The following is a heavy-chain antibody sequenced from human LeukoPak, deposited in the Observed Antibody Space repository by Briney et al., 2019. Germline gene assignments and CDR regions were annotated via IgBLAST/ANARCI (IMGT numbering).Heavy chain of an antibody. CDR2: IYPGDSDT. V-gene: IGHV5-51*01. CDR3: ARRHKRGAYSYGVDY. D-gene: IGHD5-18*01. CDR1: GSSFTNYW. J-gene: IGHJ4*02. Sequence: GESLQISCQGSGSSFTNYWIAWVRQLPGKGLEWMGIIYPGDSDTRYSPSFQGQVTISADKSITTAYLQWNSLKASDTAMYYCARRHKRGAYSYGVDYWGQGTLVTVSS.